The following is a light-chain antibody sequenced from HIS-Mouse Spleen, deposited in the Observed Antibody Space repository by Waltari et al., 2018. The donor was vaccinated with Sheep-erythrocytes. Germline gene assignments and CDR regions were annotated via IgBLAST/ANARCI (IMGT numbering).Light chain of an antibody. J-gene: IGLJ1*01. CDR2: DVS. Sequence: QSALTQPRSVSGSPGQSVTISCTGTSSDVGGYNYVPWYQQHPAKAPNLMIYDVSKRPSGVPDRFSGSKSGNTASLTISGLQAEDEADYYCCSYAGSYNHVFATGTKVTVL. CDR1: SSDVGGYNY. V-gene: IGLV2-11*01. CDR3: CSYAGSYNHV.